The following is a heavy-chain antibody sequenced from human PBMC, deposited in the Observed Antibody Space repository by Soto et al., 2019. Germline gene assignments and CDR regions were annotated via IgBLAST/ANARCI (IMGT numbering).Heavy chain of an antibody. CDR2: ISYDGSNK. CDR3: AKGDRYGYNLDFDY. J-gene: IGHJ4*02. D-gene: IGHD5-12*01. V-gene: IGHV3-30*18. CDR1: GFTFSSSG. Sequence: GGSLSLSCAASGFTFSSSGMHWVRQAPGKGLEWVAVISYDGSNKYYADSVKGRFTISRDNSKNTLYLQMNSLRAQDTAVYYCAKGDRYGYNLDFDYRGQGTLVTVSS.